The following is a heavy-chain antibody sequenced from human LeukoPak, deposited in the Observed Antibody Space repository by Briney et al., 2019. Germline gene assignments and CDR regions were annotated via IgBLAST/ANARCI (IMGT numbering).Heavy chain of an antibody. J-gene: IGHJ5*02. Sequence: SETLSLTCTVSGGSIDSYSWSWIRQPAGKGLEWIGRIFTSGATFYNPSLKTRVTMSIATSKNQFSLKLSSVTAADTAVYYCARVHWNYDGLAWFDPWGQGTLVTVSS. D-gene: IGHD1-7*01. CDR2: IFTSGAT. V-gene: IGHV4-4*07. CDR1: GGSIDSYS. CDR3: ARVHWNYDGLAWFDP.